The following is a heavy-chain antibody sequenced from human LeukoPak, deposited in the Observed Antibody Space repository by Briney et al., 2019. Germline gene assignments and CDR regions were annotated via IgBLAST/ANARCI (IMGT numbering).Heavy chain of an antibody. CDR2: IYSGGTT. D-gene: IGHD3-10*02. CDR1: GFTVSSNY. Sequence: GGSMRLSCATSGFTVSSNYMSWVRQAPGKGLEWVSIIYSGGTTHYADSVKGRFTISRDNSKNTLYLQMNSLRAEDTALYYCTRMLPDSWGQGTLVTVSS. V-gene: IGHV3-66*01. CDR3: TRMLPDS. J-gene: IGHJ4*02.